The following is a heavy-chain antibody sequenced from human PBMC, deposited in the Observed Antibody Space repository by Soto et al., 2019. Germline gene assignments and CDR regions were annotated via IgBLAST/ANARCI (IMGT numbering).Heavy chain of an antibody. V-gene: IGHV4-30-4*01. J-gene: IGHJ1*01. CDR3: ARDLGSGSSIEYFQH. CDR1: GGSISSGDYY. Sequence: SETLSLTCTVSGGSISSGDYYWSWIRQPPGKGLEWIGYIYYSGSTYYNPSLKSRVTISVDTSKNQFSLKLSSVTAADTAVYYCARDLGSGSSIEYFQHWGQGTLVTVSS. D-gene: IGHD3-10*01. CDR2: IYYSGST.